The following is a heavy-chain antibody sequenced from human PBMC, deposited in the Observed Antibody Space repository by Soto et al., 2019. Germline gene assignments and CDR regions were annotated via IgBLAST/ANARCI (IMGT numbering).Heavy chain of an antibody. CDR3: ARDRPAMADDY. Sequence: EVQLVESGGGLVQPGGSLRLSCAASGFTFSSYEMNWVRQAPGKGLEWVSYISSSGSTIYYADSMKGRFTISRDNAKNSLYLQMNSLRAEDTAVYYCARDRPAMADDYWGQGTLVTVSS. D-gene: IGHD5-18*01. V-gene: IGHV3-48*03. CDR2: ISSSGSTI. CDR1: GFTFSSYE. J-gene: IGHJ4*02.